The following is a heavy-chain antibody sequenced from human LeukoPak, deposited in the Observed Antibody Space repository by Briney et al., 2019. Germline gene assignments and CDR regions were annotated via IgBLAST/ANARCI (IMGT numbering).Heavy chain of an antibody. V-gene: IGHV4-59*01. Sequence: SETLSLTCTVSGGSISSYYWSWIRQPPGKGLEWIGYIYYSGSTNYNPSLKSRVTISVDTSKNQFPLKLSSVTAADTAVYYCARAGSSSWRYWYFDLWGRGTLVTVSS. CDR3: ARAGSSSWRYWYFDL. D-gene: IGHD6-13*01. J-gene: IGHJ2*01. CDR2: IYYSGST. CDR1: GGSISSYY.